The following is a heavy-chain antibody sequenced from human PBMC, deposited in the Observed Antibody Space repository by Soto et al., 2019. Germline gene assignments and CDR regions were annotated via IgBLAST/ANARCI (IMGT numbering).Heavy chain of an antibody. CDR3: ALRRKGDYPKASSWFDS. CDR1: GFTFSSYA. V-gene: IGHV3-23*01. D-gene: IGHD4-17*01. CDR2: IIGRDGRT. J-gene: IGHJ5*01. Sequence: GGSLRLSCAGSGFTFSSYAMSWVRQAPWKGLEWVSSIIGRDGRTFYADSVKGRFTISRDTSKNTLYLQMNSLRAEDTAMYYCALRRKGDYPKASSWFDSWGQGTLVTVSS.